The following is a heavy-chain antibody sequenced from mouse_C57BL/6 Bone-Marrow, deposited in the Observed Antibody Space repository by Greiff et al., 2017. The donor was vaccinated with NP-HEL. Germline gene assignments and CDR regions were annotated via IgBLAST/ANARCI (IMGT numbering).Heavy chain of an antibody. D-gene: IGHD1-1*01. J-gene: IGHJ4*01. V-gene: IGHV1-81*01. Sequence: QVQLQQSGAELARPGASVKLSCKASGYTFTSYGISWVKQRTGQGLEWIGEIYPRSGNTYYNEKFKGQATLTADKSSSTAYMELRSLTSEDSAVYFCARGITTVVAHYYAMDYWGQGTSVTVSS. CDR2: IYPRSGNT. CDR1: GYTFTSYG. CDR3: ARGITTVVAHYYAMDY.